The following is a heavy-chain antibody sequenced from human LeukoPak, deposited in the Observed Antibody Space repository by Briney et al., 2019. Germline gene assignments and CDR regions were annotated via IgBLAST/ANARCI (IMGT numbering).Heavy chain of an antibody. Sequence: KPSETLSLTCTVSGGSISSSSYYWGWIRQPPGKGLEWIESIYYSGSTYYNPSLKSRVTISVDTSKNQFSLKLSSVTAADTAVYYCARQGVSNYYDSSGYPEYFDYWGQGTLVTVSS. CDR1: GGSISSSSYY. J-gene: IGHJ4*02. V-gene: IGHV4-39*01. D-gene: IGHD3-22*01. CDR2: IYYSGST. CDR3: ARQGVSNYYDSSGYPEYFDY.